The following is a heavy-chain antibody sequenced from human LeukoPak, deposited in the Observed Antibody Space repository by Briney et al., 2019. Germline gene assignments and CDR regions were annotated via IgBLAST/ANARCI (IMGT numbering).Heavy chain of an antibody. CDR1: GGSISSSSYY. V-gene: IGHV4-39*07. CDR3: ARDGRFPPEVLPRYFDY. CDR2: MYYSGST. D-gene: IGHD1-26*01. Sequence: SETLSLTCTVSGGSISSSSYYWGWIRQPPGKGLEWIGSMYYSGSTYYNPSLKSRVTISVDTSKNQFSLKLSSVTAADTAVYYCARDGRFPPEVLPRYFDYWGQGTLVTVSS. J-gene: IGHJ4*02.